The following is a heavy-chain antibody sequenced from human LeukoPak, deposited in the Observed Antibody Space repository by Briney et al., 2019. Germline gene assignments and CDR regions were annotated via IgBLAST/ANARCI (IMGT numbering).Heavy chain of an antibody. D-gene: IGHD3-10*01. V-gene: IGHV4-59*01. CDR1: GDSISSYY. Sequence: SETLSLTCTVSGDSISSYYWSWIRQPPGKGLEWIGYIYYSGSTNYNPSLKSRVTISVDTSKNQFSLKLSSVTAADTAVYYCASVTMVRGVLDYWGQGTLVTASS. J-gene: IGHJ4*02. CDR3: ASVTMVRGVLDY. CDR2: IYYSGST.